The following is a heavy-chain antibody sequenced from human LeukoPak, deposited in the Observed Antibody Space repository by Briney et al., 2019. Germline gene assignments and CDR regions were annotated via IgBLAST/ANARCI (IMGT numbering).Heavy chain of an antibody. D-gene: IGHD4-17*01. Sequence: PSETLSLTCTVSGGSISSYYWGWIRQPPGKGLEWIGSIYHSGSPDYNPSLKSRVTISVDTSKNQFSLKLSSVTAADTAVYYCARQGRGKGSTVTTLIRRDSLFFDYWGQGTLVTVSS. CDR3: ARQGRGKGSTVTTLIRRDSLFFDY. J-gene: IGHJ4*02. V-gene: IGHV4-59*08. CDR1: GGSISSYY. CDR2: IYHSGSP.